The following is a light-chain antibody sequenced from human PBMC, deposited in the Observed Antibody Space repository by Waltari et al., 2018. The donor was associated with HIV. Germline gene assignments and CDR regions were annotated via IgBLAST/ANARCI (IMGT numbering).Light chain of an antibody. CDR2: GAS. CDR3: QQYGSSPGT. V-gene: IGKV3-20*01. J-gene: IGKJ2*01. Sequence: EFVLTQSTGTLSLSPGERPTLSSWASATVNRNYLAWYQQKPGQAPSLLIYGASSRATGIPDRFSGSGSGTGFTLTISRLESEDFAVYYCQQYGSSPGTFGQGTKLEIK. CDR1: ATVNRNY.